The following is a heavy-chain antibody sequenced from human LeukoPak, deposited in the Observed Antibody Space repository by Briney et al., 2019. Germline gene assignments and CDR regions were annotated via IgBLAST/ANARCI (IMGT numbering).Heavy chain of an antibody. CDR1: GFSFTTYY. CDR2: INPSGGST. J-gene: IGHJ5*02. Sequence: GASVKVSCKTSGFSFTTYYLHWVQQAPGQGLKWMAMINPSGGSTNYAQEFQGRLTMTRDTSTSTVYMELTSLRSDDTAFYYCARSWWGTDWSLSDNWFDPWGQGTLVTVSS. CDR3: ARSWWGTDWSLSDNWFDP. D-gene: IGHD3-9*01. V-gene: IGHV1-46*01.